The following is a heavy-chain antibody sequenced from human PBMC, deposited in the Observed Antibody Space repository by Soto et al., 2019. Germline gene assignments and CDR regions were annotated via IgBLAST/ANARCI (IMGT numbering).Heavy chain of an antibody. V-gene: IGHV3-30*18. CDR1: GFTFSSYG. Sequence: GGSLRLSCAASGFTFSSYGMHWVRQAPGKGLEWVAVISYDGSNKYYADSVKGRFTISRDNSKNTLYLQMNSLGAEDTAVYYCAKAPAIILVPAAMGGDYWGQGTLVTVSS. CDR2: ISYDGSNK. CDR3: AKAPAIILVPAAMGGDY. J-gene: IGHJ4*02. D-gene: IGHD2-2*01.